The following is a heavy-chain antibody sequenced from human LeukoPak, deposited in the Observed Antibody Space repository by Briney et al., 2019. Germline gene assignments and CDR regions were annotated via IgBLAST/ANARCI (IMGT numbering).Heavy chain of an antibody. CDR2: INHSGST. V-gene: IGHV4-34*01. CDR1: GGSFSGYY. CDR3: ARGRDIVGATSDAY. Sequence: SETLSLTCAVYGGSFSGYYWSWIRQPPVKGLEWIGEINHSGSTNCNPSLKSRVTISVDTSKNQFSLKLSSVTAADTAVYYCARGRDIVGATSDAYWGQGTLVTVSS. J-gene: IGHJ4*02. D-gene: IGHD1-26*01.